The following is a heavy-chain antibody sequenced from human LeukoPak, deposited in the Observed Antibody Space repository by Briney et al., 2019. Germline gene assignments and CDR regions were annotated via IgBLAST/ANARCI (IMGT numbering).Heavy chain of an antibody. D-gene: IGHD4-23*01. J-gene: IGHJ6*02. V-gene: IGHV1-69*13. Sequence: SVKVSCKASGGTFISYAISWVRQAPGQGLEWMGGIIPIFGTANYAQKFQGRVTITADESTSTAYMELSSLRSEDTAVYYCARGATKLGGNYRRLYYGMDVWGQGTTVTVSS. CDR3: ARGATKLGGNYRRLYYGMDV. CDR2: IIPIFGTA. CDR1: GGTFISYA.